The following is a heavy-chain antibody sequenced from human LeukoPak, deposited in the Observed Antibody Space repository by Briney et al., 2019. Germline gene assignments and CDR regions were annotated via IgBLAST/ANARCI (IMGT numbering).Heavy chain of an antibody. D-gene: IGHD3-10*01. CDR3: ARIDGSGSYYNDYYFVY. CDR2: IYPDDSDT. J-gene: IGHJ4*02. CDR1: GYSFTSYW. Sequence: GESLKISCQGSGYSFTSYWIAWVRQMPGKGLEWMGPIYPDDSDTRYSPSFQGQVTISADKSISTAYLQWTSLKASDSAMFYCARIDGSGSYYNDYYFVYWGQGTLVTVSS. V-gene: IGHV5-51*01.